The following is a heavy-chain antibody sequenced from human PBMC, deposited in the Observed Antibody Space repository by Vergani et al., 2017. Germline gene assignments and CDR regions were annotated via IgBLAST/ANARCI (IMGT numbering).Heavy chain of an antibody. D-gene: IGHD3-22*01. CDR1: GGSFSGYY. J-gene: IGHJ4*02. V-gene: IGHV4-34*01. CDR3: ARARYYYDSSGYQTYYFDY. Sequence: QVQLQQWGAGLLKPSETLSITCAVYGGSFSGYYWSWIRQPPGKGLEWIGYIYYSGITYYNPSLKSRVTISVDTAKNQFSLKLSSVTAADTAVYYCARARYYYDSSGYQTYYFDYWGQGTLVTVSS. CDR2: IYYSGIT.